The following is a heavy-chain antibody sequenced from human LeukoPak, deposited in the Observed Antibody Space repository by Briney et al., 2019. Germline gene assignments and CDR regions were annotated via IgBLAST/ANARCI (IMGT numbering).Heavy chain of an antibody. D-gene: IGHD3-22*01. V-gene: IGHV1-8*01. CDR3: ARGRRWGDSSGYYYSNWFDP. CDR1: GYTFTSYD. J-gene: IGHJ5*02. Sequence: GASVKVSCKASGYTFTSYDINWVRQATGQGLEWMGWMNPNSGNTGYAQKFQGRVTMTRNTSISTAYMELSSPRSEDTAVYYCARGRRWGDSSGYYYSNWFDPWGQGTLATVSS. CDR2: MNPNSGNT.